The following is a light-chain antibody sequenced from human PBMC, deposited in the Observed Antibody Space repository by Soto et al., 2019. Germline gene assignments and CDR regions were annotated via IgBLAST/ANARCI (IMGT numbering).Light chain of an antibody. CDR3: QQYNNWPRT. CDR1: QNVFNN. V-gene: IGKV3-15*01. CDR2: GAS. J-gene: IGKJ1*01. Sequence: EIVVTQSPVTLSVSPGETATLSCRASQNVFNNLAWYQVKPGQAPRLLIYGASTRATGIPVRFSGSGSGTDFTLTISSLQSEDFAVYYCQQYNNWPRTFGQGTKVEIK.